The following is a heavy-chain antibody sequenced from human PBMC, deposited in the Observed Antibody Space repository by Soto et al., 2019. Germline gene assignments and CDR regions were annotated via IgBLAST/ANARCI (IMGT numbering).Heavy chain of an antibody. Sequence: GGSLRLSCAASGFTFSSYAMHWVRQAPGKGLEWVAVISYDGSNKYYADSVKGRFTISRDNSKNTLYLQMNSLRAEDTAVYYCARDLGSSPSELELPYYWGQGTLVTVSS. D-gene: IGHD1-7*01. CDR3: ARDLGSSPSELELPYY. CDR1: GFTFSSYA. CDR2: ISYDGSNK. V-gene: IGHV3-30-3*01. J-gene: IGHJ4*02.